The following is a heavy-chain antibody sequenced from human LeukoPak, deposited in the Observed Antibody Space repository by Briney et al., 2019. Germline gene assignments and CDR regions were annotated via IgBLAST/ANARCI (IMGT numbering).Heavy chain of an antibody. CDR3: ARDAGYCSSTSCYRVFDY. J-gene: IGHJ4*02. D-gene: IGHD2-2*02. V-gene: IGHV3-21*01. CDR2: ISSSSSYI. Sequence: GGSLRLSCAASGFTFSSYSMNWVRQAPGKGLEWVSSISSSSSYIYYADSVKGRFTISRDNAKNSLYLQMNSLRAEDTAVCYCARDAGYCSSTSCYRVFDYWGQGTLVTVSS. CDR1: GFTFSSYS.